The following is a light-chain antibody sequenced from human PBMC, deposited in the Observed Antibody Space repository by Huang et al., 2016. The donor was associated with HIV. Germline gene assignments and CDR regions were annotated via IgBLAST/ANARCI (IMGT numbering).Light chain of an antibody. J-gene: IGKJ1*01. CDR2: GAS. CDR3: QQYNNWPPWT. V-gene: IGKV3-15*01. Sequence: EIVMTQSPATLSLSPGERATLSCRASQGVSSNLAWYQQKPGQDPRLLIYGASTRATGFPARFSGSGSGTEFTLTISSLQSEDFAVYYCQQYNNWPPWTFGQGTKVEIK. CDR1: QGVSSN.